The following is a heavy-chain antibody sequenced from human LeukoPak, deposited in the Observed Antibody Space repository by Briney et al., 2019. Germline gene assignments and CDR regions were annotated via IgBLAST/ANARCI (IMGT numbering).Heavy chain of an antibody. V-gene: IGHV3-48*01. CDR2: ISSSSSTI. CDR3: ARARSSYGYGDAFDI. Sequence: GGSLRLSCAASGFTFSSYSMNWVRQAPGKGLEWVSYISSSSSTIYYADSVKGRFTISRDNSKNTLYLQMNSLRAEDTAVYYCARARSSYGYGDAFDIWGQGTMVTVSS. D-gene: IGHD5-18*01. J-gene: IGHJ3*02. CDR1: GFTFSSYS.